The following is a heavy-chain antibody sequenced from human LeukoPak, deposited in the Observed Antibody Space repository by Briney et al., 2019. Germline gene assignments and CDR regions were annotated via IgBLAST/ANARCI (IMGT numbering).Heavy chain of an antibody. Sequence: SETLSLTCTVSGGSISSSSYYWGWIRQPPGKGLEWIGSIYYSGGTYYNPSLKSRVTISVDTSRNQFSLKLSSVTAADTALYYCASSFYCGCATCKRDYWGQGTLVPVSS. CDR1: GGSISSSSYY. CDR2: IYYSGGT. CDR3: ASSFYCGCATCKRDY. V-gene: IGHV4-39*07. D-gene: IGHD2-21*01. J-gene: IGHJ4*02.